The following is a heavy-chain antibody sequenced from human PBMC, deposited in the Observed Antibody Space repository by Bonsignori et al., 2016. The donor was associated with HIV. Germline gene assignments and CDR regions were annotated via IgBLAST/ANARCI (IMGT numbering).Heavy chain of an antibody. Sequence: GESLKISCVASGFTFGHYEMNWVRQAPGKGAGSGVSYISTGGDTVYYADSVKGRFTISRDNAKNSLFLQMNSLRAEDSAIYYCAIVQYYYYYMDVWGRGTTVTVSS. D-gene: IGHD3-10*02. V-gene: IGHV3-48*03. CDR3: AIVQYYYYYMDV. CDR1: GFTFGHYE. CDR2: ISTGGDTV. J-gene: IGHJ6*03.